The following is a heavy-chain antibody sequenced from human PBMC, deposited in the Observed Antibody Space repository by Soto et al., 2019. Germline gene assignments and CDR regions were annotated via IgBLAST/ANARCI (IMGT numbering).Heavy chain of an antibody. CDR3: GRDPRGAYYYYSSGSNEDVY. V-gene: IGHV3-30-3*01. Sequence: QVQLVESGGGVVQPGRSLRLSCAASGFTFSSYAMHWVRQAPGKGLERVAVISYDGSNKYYADTVKGRFTISRDNSKNSRYLQTTRLRTLDTAVYYGGRDPRGAYYYYSSGSNEDVYWGLATLVTVS. D-gene: IGHD3-22*01. CDR1: GFTFSSYA. J-gene: IGHJ4*02. CDR2: ISYDGSNK.